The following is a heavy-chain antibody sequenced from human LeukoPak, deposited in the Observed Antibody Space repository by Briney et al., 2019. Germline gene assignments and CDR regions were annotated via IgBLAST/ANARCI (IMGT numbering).Heavy chain of an antibody. CDR3: ARDRRGTMFVFDY. CDR2: ISYDGSKK. CDR1: GFTFSSYG. V-gene: IGHV3-30*03. Sequence: GGSLRLSCAASGFTFSSYGVHWVRQAPGKGLEWVAVISYDGSKKYYADSVKGRFTISRDNSKNSLYLQMNSLRAEDTALYYCARDRRGTMFVFDYWGQGTLVTVSS. D-gene: IGHD3-10*02. J-gene: IGHJ4*02.